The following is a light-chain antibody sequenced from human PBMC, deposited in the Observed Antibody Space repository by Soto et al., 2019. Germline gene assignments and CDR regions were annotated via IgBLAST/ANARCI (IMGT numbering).Light chain of an antibody. CDR1: QSISGW. CDR2: DAS. CDR3: QQYSSYSS. V-gene: IGKV1-5*01. J-gene: IGKJ2*01. Sequence: DIQMTQSPFTLSASGGDRVTITCRASQSISGWLAWYQQKPGRAPNLLISDASSLESGVPSRFSGSGSGTEFTLTISGLQPDDFATYYCQQYSSYSSFGQGTKLEIK.